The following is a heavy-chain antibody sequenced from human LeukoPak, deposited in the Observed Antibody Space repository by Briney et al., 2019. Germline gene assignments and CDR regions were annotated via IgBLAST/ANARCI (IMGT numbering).Heavy chain of an antibody. V-gene: IGHV3-20*04. CDR1: GFTFDDYG. Sequence: GGSLRLSCAASGFTFDDYGMSWVRQAPGKGLEWVSGINWNGGSTGYADSVKGRLTISRDNAKNSLYLQMNSLRAEDTALYYCARELGDYDTLTGSHYYYYYMDVWAKGPRSPSP. CDR2: INWNGGST. CDR3: ARELGDYDTLTGSHYYYYYMDV. D-gene: IGHD3-9*01. J-gene: IGHJ6*03.